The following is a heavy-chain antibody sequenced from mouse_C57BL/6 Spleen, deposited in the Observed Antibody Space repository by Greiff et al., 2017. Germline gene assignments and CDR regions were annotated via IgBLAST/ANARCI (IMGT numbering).Heavy chain of an antibody. V-gene: IGHV1-5*01. CDR2: IYPGNSDT. Sequence: VQLQQSGTVLARPGASVKMSCKTSGYTFTSYWMHWVKQRPGQGLEWIGAIYPGNSDTSYNQKFKGKAKLTAVTSASTAYMELSSLTTEDSAVYYCTVAYYSNYEDAMDYWGQGTSVTVSS. CDR1: GYTFTSYW. D-gene: IGHD2-5*01. CDR3: TVAYYSNYEDAMDY. J-gene: IGHJ4*01.